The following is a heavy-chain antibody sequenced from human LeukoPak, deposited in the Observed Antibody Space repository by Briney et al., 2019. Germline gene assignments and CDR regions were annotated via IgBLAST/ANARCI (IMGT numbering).Heavy chain of an antibody. D-gene: IGHD2-2*01. J-gene: IGHJ4*02. CDR1: GYTFTSYD. Sequence: RASVKVSCKASGYTFTSYDINWVRQATGQGLEWMGWINPNSGGTNYAQKFQGRVTMTRDTSISTAYMELSRLRSDDTAVYYCARLRIVVVPAAKGRYFDYWGQGTLVTVSS. CDR3: ARLRIVVVPAAKGRYFDY. CDR2: INPNSGGT. V-gene: IGHV1-2*02.